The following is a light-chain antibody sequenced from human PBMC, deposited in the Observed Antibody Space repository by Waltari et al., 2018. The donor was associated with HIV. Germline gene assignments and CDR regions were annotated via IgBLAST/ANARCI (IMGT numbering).Light chain of an antibody. Sequence: EIVLTQSPGTLSLSPGERATLSCRAIQSLSSSYLAWYQQKPGQAPRLLVYGASHRATDIPDRFSGSGSGTDFALTISRVEPEDFAVYYCQQYGSSPKTFGQGTNLEIK. V-gene: IGKV3-20*01. CDR2: GAS. CDR1: QSLSSSY. J-gene: IGKJ2*01. CDR3: QQYGSSPKT.